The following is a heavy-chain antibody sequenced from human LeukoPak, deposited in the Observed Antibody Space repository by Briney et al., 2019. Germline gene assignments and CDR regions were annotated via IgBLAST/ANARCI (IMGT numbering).Heavy chain of an antibody. Sequence: GGSLRLSCAASGFTFSSYEMNWVRQAPGKGLEWVSYISSSGSTIYYADSVKGRFTISRDNDKNSLCLQMNSLRAEDTAVYYCARGGDYPAFDIWGQGTMVTVSS. CDR2: ISSSGSTI. V-gene: IGHV3-48*03. CDR3: ARGGDYPAFDI. D-gene: IGHD4-17*01. CDR1: GFTFSSYE. J-gene: IGHJ3*02.